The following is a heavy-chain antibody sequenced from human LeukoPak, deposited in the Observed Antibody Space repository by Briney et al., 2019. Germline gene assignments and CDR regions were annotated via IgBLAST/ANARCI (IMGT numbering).Heavy chain of an antibody. Sequence: SETLSLTCGVSGHSLSSDYYWGWIRQPPGKRLEWIGTIHHDGTTYDNPSLKSRVAISVDTSKNQFSLKVKSVTAADTAVYYCARVFDITMGPFDYWGQGTLVTVSS. CDR3: ARVFDITMGPFDY. D-gene: IGHD3-10*01. CDR2: IHHDGTT. J-gene: IGHJ4*02. V-gene: IGHV4-38-2*01. CDR1: GHSLSSDYY.